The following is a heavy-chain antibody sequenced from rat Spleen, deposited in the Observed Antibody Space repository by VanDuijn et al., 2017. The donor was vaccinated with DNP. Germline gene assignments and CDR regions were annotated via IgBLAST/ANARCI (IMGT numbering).Heavy chain of an antibody. CDR3: ARWSRYFDY. V-gene: IGHV3-1*01. J-gene: IGHJ2*01. CDR1: GYSITSNY. Sequence: EVQLQESGPGLVKPSQSLSLTCSVTGYSITSNYWGWIRKFPGNKMEWMGYISYSGTTGYNPSLKSRFSITRDTSKNQFFLQLNSVTTEDTATYYCARWSRYFDYWGQGVMVTVSS. CDR2: ISYSGTT.